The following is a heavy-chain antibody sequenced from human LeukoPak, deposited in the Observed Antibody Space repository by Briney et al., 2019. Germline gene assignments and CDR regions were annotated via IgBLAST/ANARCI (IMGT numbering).Heavy chain of an antibody. J-gene: IGHJ6*03. V-gene: IGHV3-48*01. CDR2: IGTSSTTI. CDR1: GFTFSSYT. D-gene: IGHD6-25*01. Sequence: GGSLRLSCAASGFTFSSYTMNWVRQPPGEGLEWVSNIGTSSTTIYYADSVKGRFTISRDNAKNSLYLQMNSLRADDTAVYYCARFAAGGSYYYYMDVWGKGTTVTVSS. CDR3: ARFAAGGSYYYYMDV.